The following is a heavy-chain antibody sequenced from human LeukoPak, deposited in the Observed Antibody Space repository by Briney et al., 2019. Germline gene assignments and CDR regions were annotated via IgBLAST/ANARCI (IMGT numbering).Heavy chain of an antibody. J-gene: IGHJ4*02. CDR1: GGSISSYY. V-gene: IGHV4-59*01. CDR2: IYYSGST. CDR3: AREGGVAVARIFDY. D-gene: IGHD6-19*01. Sequence: PSETLSLTCTVSGGSISSYYWSWIRQPPGKGLEWIGYIYYSGSTNYNPSLKSRVTISVDTSKNQFSLKLSSVTAADTAVYYCAREGGVAVARIFDYWGQGTLVTVSS.